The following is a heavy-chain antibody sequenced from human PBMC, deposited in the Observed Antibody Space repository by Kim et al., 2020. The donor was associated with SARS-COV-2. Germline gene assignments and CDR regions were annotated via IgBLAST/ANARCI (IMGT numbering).Heavy chain of an antibody. CDR2: IYYSGST. J-gene: IGHJ5*02. D-gene: IGHD2-15*01. CDR1: GGSISSGGYY. V-gene: IGHV4-31*03. Sequence: SETLSLTCTVSGGSISSGGYYWSWIRQHPGKGLEWIGYIYYSGSTYYNPSLKSRVTISVDTSKNQFSLKLSSVTAADTAVYYCARVGVVVAATGWFDPWGQGTLVTVSS. CDR3: ARVGVVVAATGWFDP.